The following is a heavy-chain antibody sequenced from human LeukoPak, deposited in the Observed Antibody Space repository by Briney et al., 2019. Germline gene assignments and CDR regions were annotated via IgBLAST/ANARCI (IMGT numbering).Heavy chain of an antibody. J-gene: IGHJ5*02. CDR2: IWYDGSNK. CDR1: GFTFSNYG. CDR3: ARGGIVYSSSKGEQSWFDP. D-gene: IGHD6-13*01. V-gene: IGHV3-33*01. Sequence: GRSLRLSCAASGFTFSNYGMHWVRQAPGKGLEWVAVIWYDGSNKYYADSVNGRFTISRDNSKNTLYLQMNSLRAEDTAVYYCARGGIVYSSSKGEQSWFDPWGQGTLVTVSS.